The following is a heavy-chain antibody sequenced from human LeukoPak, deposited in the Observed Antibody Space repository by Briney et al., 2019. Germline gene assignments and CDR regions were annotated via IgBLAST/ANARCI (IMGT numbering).Heavy chain of an antibody. CDR1: GGSISSHY. CDR3: ARVYGDYVDY. J-gene: IGHJ4*02. V-gene: IGHV4-59*11. Sequence: SETLSLTCTVSGGSISSHYWSWIRQPPGKGLEWIGYIYYSGSTNYNPSLKSRVTISVDTSKNQFSLKLSSVTAADTAVYYCARVYGDYVDYWGQGTLVIVSS. CDR2: IYYSGST. D-gene: IGHD4-17*01.